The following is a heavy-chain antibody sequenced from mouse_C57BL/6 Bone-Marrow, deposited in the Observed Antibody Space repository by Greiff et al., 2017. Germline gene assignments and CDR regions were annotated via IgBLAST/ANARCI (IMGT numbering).Heavy chain of an antibody. CDR3: ARDGRVPAEFAY. CDR2: ISDGGSYT. CDR1: GFTFSSYA. D-gene: IGHD6-1*01. J-gene: IGHJ3*01. Sequence: EVQGVESGGGLVKPGGSLKLSCAASGFTFSSYAMSWVRQTPEKRLEWVATISDGGSYTYYPDNVKGRFTISRDNAKNKLYLQMSHLKSENTAMYYCARDGRVPAEFAYWGQGTRVTVSA. V-gene: IGHV5-4*01.